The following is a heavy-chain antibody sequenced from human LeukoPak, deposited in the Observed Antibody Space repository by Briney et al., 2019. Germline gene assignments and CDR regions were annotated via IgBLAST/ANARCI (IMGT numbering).Heavy chain of an antibody. V-gene: IGHV3-48*03. D-gene: IGHD6-19*01. CDR1: GFPFSVYE. Sequence: PGGSLSLSCAVSGFPFSVYEMNWVRQAPGKGLEWVSNIGSSGTTRHCADSVKGRFSISRDNAENSLFLQMNSLRVEDTGIYYCALLAVASDFDYWGQGALVTVSS. CDR2: IGSSGTTR. CDR3: ALLAVASDFDY. J-gene: IGHJ4*02.